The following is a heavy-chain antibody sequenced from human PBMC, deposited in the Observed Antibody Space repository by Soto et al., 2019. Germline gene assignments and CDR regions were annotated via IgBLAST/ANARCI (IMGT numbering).Heavy chain of an antibody. CDR3: AAGGGLPRYY. CDR1: GGSISSGGYY. Sequence: PSETLSLTCTVSGGSISSGGYYWSWIRQHPGKGLEWIGYIYYSGSTYYNPSLKSRVTMSVDTSKNQFSLKLNSVTAADTAVYYCAAGGGLPRYYWGQGTLVTVSS. CDR2: IYYSGST. V-gene: IGHV4-31*03. J-gene: IGHJ4*02. D-gene: IGHD5-12*01.